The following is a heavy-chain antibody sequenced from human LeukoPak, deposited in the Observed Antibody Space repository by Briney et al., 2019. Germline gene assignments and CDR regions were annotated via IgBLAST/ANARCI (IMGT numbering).Heavy chain of an antibody. D-gene: IGHD1-26*01. V-gene: IGHV3-7*01. CDR2: IKQDGSEI. CDR1: GFTFSSYG. CDR3: AGGGDSKSYFGYFDY. Sequence: PGGSLRLSCAASGFTFSSYGMHWVRQAPGKGLEWVANIKQDGSEIFYVDSVKGRFTISRDNAKNSLYLQMNSLRAEDTAVYYCAGGGDSKSYFGYFDYWAQGTLVTVSS. J-gene: IGHJ4*02.